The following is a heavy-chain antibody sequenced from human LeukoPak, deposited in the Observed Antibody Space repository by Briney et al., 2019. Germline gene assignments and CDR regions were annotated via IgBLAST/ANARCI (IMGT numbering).Heavy chain of an antibody. J-gene: IGHJ4*02. V-gene: IGHV5-51*01. CDR3: ARHRTPSYFDSSGYDPAPFDY. Sequence: GGALMISCRAAGCSISSYWSGWVRQMSGEGVEGVGIIHTGDSETRASPSFPGQVTNSADSSVTSDYLQCRQLMPSNTAKHSGARHRTPSYFDSSGYDPAPFDYWGQGTLVTVSS. CDR2: IHTGDSET. D-gene: IGHD3-22*01. CDR1: GCSISSYW.